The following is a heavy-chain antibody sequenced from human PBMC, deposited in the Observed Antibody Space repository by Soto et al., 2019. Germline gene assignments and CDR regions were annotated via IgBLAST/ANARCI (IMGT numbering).Heavy chain of an antibody. CDR2: INGGNGDT. Sequence: QVQLVQSGTEVKKPGASVKVSCKASGYTFTGYAIHWVRQAPGQRLEWMGWINGGNGDTKYSQKFQGRVTTTRDTSASTAYMELSSLGSEDTAVYHCARGYCSSTSCQYYFDYWGQGTLVTVSS. D-gene: IGHD2-2*01. J-gene: IGHJ4*02. CDR3: ARGYCSSTSCQYYFDY. CDR1: GYTFTGYA. V-gene: IGHV1-3*01.